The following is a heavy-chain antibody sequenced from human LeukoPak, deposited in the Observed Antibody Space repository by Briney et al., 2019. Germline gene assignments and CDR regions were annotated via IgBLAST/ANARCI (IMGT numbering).Heavy chain of an antibody. D-gene: IGHD7-27*01. Sequence: GGSLRLSCSASGFTFDDYAMHWGRPAPGKGLGWGSGISWNSGSIGYADSVKGRFTISRDNAKNSLYLQMNSLRAEDIALYYCAKGALGTPYYYMDVWGKGTTVTVSS. CDR3: AKGALGTPYYYMDV. CDR1: GFTFDDYA. J-gene: IGHJ6*03. V-gene: IGHV3-9*03. CDR2: ISWNSGSI.